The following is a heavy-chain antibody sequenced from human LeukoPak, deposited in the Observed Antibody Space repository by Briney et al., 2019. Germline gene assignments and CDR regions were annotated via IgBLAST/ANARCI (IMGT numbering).Heavy chain of an antibody. CDR3: ARDIDVDIVATVAFDI. V-gene: IGHV1-18*01. CDR2: ISAYNGNT. D-gene: IGHD5-12*01. CDR1: GYTFTSYG. J-gene: IGHJ3*02. Sequence: ASVKVSCKASGYTFTSYGISWVRQAPGQGLEWMGWISAYNGNTNYAQELQGRVTMTTDTSTSTAYMELRSLRSDDTAVYYCARDIDVDIVATVAFDIWGQGTMVTVSS.